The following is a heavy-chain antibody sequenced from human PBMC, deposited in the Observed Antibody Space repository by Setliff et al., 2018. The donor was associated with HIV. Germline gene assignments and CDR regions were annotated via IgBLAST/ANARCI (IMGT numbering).Heavy chain of an antibody. Sequence: PGESLKISCKGSGYYFTTFWIAWVRQMPGKGLEWMGFIYPGDSETRYSPSFQDQVTISADKSISTAYLQWNSLQASDTAIYYCARQPENFFDFFTGYENYYDSWGQGTLVTVSS. J-gene: IGHJ4*02. CDR3: ARQPENFFDFFTGYENYYDS. V-gene: IGHV5-51*01. CDR1: GYYFTTFW. D-gene: IGHD3-9*01. CDR2: IYPGDSET.